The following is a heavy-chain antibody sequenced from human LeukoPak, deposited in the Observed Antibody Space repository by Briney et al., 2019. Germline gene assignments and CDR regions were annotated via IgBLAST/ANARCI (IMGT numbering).Heavy chain of an antibody. CDR2: IYTSGST. V-gene: IGHV4-4*08. J-gene: IGHJ6*03. CDR3: ARAIAAAGRGYYYYYYMDV. CDR1: GGSISSYY. Sequence: SETLSLTCTVSGGSISSYYWSWIRQPPGQGLEWIGRIYTSGSTNYNPSLKSRVTISVDTSKNQFSLKLSSVTAADTAVYYCARAIAAAGRGYYYYYYMDVWGKGTTVTISS. D-gene: IGHD6-13*01.